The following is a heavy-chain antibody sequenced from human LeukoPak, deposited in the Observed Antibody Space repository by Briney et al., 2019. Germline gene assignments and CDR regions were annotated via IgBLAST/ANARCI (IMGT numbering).Heavy chain of an antibody. CDR2: IRSQAHGGTT. V-gene: IGHV3-49*03. D-gene: IGHD5-18*01. Sequence: PGRSLRLSCTASGFTFGDYFMNWFRQAPGKGLEWVGFIRSQAHGGTTEYAASVKGRFTISRDDSKSIAYLQMNSLKTDDTALYYCIRHRHSFNWFDPWGQGTLVTGSS. CDR3: IRHRHSFNWFDP. J-gene: IGHJ5*02. CDR1: GFTFGDYF.